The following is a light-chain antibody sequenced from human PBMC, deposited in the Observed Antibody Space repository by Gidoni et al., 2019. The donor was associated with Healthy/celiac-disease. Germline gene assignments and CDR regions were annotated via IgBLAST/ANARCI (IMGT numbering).Light chain of an antibody. J-gene: IGKJ2*01. CDR2: CAS. V-gene: IGKV3-15*01. Sequence: EIVMPQSPATLSVSPVGRATLSCRASQSVSSNLAWYQQKPGQAPRLLIYCASTSATGIPARFSGSGSGTKYTLTISSLQSEDFSVYYCQQYNNWPTYTFGQGTKLEIK. CDR1: QSVSSN. CDR3: QQYNNWPTYT.